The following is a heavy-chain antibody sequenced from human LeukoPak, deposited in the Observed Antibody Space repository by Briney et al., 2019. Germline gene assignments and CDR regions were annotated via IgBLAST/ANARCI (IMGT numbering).Heavy chain of an antibody. V-gene: IGHV3-73*01. CDR1: GFTFSGSA. D-gene: IGHD3-10*01. CDR2: IRSKTNNYAT. CDR3: TRLRGERASGDY. J-gene: IGHJ4*02. Sequence: GGSLRLSCAASGFTFSGSAMHWVRQASGKGLEWVGRIRSKTNNYATEYAVSVKGRFIISRDDSKNTVFLQMNSLTTEDTAVYYCTRLRGERASGDYWGQGTLVTVSS.